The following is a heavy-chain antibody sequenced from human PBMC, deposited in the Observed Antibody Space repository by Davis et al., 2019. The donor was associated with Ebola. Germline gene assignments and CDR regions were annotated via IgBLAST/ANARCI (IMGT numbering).Heavy chain of an antibody. D-gene: IGHD6-6*01. Sequence: PGGSLRLSCAASGFTFSSYAMSWVRQAPGKGLEWVSAISGSGGSTYYADSVKGRFTISRDNSKNTLYLQMNSLRAEDTAVYYCAKDRVGIAARPVWFDPWGQGTLVTVSS. J-gene: IGHJ5*02. CDR3: AKDRVGIAARPVWFDP. CDR1: GFTFSSYA. V-gene: IGHV3-23*01. CDR2: ISGSGGST.